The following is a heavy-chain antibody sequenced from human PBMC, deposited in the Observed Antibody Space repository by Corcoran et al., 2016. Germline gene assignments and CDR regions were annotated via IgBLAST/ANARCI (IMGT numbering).Heavy chain of an antibody. CDR1: GFTFSSYA. J-gene: IGHJ4*02. D-gene: IGHD4-17*01. CDR3: ANRGLYGDYVY. V-gene: IGHV3-23*01. CDR2: ISVSGGST. Sequence: EVQLLESGGGLVQPGGSLRLSCAASGFTFSSYAMSWVRQAPGKGLEGVSAISVSGGSTYYADSVKGRVTISRDNSTNTLYLQMNSLRAEDTAVYYYANRGLYGDYVYWGQGTLVTVSS.